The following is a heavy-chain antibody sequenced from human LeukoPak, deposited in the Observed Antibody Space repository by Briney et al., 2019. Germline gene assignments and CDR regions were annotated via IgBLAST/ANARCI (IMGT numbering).Heavy chain of an antibody. V-gene: IGHV3-30-3*01. CDR1: GFTFSSYA. J-gene: IGHJ4*02. Sequence: GGSLRLSCAASGFTFSSYAMHWVRKAPGKGLEWVAVISYDGSNKYYADSVKGRFTISRDNSKNTLYLQMNSLRAEDTAVYYCARSSSSSVWGQGTLVTVSS. D-gene: IGHD6-6*01. CDR2: ISYDGSNK. CDR3: ARSSSSSV.